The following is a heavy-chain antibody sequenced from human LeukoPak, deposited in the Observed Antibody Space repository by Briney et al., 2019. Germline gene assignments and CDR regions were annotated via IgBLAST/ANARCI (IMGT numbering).Heavy chain of an antibody. D-gene: IGHD3-16*01. J-gene: IGHJ4*02. V-gene: IGHV3-7*04. Sequence: GGSLRLSCAASGFTFSSYWMSWVRQAPGEGLEWVANIKQDGSEEYYVDPVKGRFTISRDNSKNTLYLQMNSLRADDTAVYYCAKDTPLCYFDYWGQGTLVTVSS. CDR3: AKDTPLCYFDY. CDR1: GFTFSSYW. CDR2: IKQDGSEE.